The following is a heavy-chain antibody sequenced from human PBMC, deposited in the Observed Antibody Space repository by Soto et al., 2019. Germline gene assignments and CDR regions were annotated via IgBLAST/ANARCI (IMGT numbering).Heavy chain of an antibody. Sequence: QVQLQESGPGLVKPSQTLSLTCTVSGGSISSGGYYWSWIRQHPGKGLEWIGYIYYSGSTYYNPSLKSRFTISVDTSKNQCSLKLSSVTAADTAVYYCARDIGSGSYFAPTYYYYYYMDVWGKGTTVTVSS. D-gene: IGHD3-10*01. V-gene: IGHV4-31*03. CDR2: IYYSGST. J-gene: IGHJ6*03. CDR3: ARDIGSGSYFAPTYYYYYYMDV. CDR1: GGSISSGGYY.